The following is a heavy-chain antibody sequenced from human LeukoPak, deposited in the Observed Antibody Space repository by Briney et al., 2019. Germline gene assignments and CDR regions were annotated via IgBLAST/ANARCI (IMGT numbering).Heavy chain of an antibody. CDR1: GGSINSGTYY. D-gene: IGHD6-6*01. CDR2: MYTSGST. CDR3: ARGEKGSSSGSINS. V-gene: IGHV4-61*02. J-gene: IGHJ4*02. Sequence: SETLSLTCTVSGGSINSGTYYWSWIRQPAGRGLVWIGRMYTSGSTNYNPSLESRVTISVDTSKNQFSLKLSSVTAADTAVYYCARGEKGSSSGSINSWGQGTLVTVSS.